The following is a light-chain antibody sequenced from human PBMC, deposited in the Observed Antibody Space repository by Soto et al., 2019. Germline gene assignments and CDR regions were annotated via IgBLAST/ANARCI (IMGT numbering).Light chain of an antibody. CDR1: QTILYSPTNTYY. J-gene: IGKJ1*01. Sequence: DIVMTQSPDSLAVSLGERATVNCKSSQTILYSPTNTYYLAWYQLKPGQPPKLLIYGASTRESGVPDRFSGSGSGTDFTLTISSLQPEDWAVYYCQQYDSIPRTFGQGTRVEIK. V-gene: IGKV4-1*01. CDR2: GAS. CDR3: QQYDSIPRT.